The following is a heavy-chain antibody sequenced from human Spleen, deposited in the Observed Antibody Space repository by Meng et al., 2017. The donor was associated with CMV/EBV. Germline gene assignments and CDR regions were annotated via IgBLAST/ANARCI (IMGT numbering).Heavy chain of an antibody. CDR1: GFIFSDYW. J-gene: IGHJ4*02. CDR2: LDNYGTFT. Sequence: EVQLAASGGGLIQPGASLRLSCTSSGFIFSDYWVHWVRQVPGEGLVWVSRLDNYGTFTSYADSVRGRFTISRDNAKNTLYLQMNNLKAADSGVYYCATDLTGIRDYWGQGALVTVSS. CDR3: ATDLTGIRDY. D-gene: IGHD2-8*02. V-gene: IGHV3-74*03.